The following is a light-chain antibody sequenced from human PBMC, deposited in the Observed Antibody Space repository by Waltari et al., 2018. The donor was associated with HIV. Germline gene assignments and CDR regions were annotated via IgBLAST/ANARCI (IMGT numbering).Light chain of an antibody. Sequence: EIVLTQSPGTLSLSPGERATLSCRASQSVGSSYSAWYQQKPGQAPRLLIYGASTRATGIPDRFSGSGSGTDFTLTISRLEPEDFAVYYCQQYGSARRLTFGGGTKVEIK. CDR1: QSVGSSY. CDR3: QQYGSARRLT. V-gene: IGKV3-20*01. J-gene: IGKJ4*01. CDR2: GAS.